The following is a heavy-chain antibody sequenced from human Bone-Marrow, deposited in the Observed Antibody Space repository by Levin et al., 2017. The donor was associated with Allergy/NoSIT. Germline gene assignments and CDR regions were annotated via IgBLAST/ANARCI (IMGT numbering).Heavy chain of an antibody. CDR2: INHSAIT. CDR1: GYSIRNGYY. Sequence: SQTLSLPCGVSGYSIRNGYYWGWIRQPPGKGLEWIGEINHSAITNYNPSLKSRVTISVDTSKNQFSLKLDSVTAADTAVFYCARTAYYSGSGSAFDLWGQGTVVTVSS. D-gene: IGHD3-10*01. V-gene: IGHV4-38-2*01. J-gene: IGHJ3*01. CDR3: ARTAYYSGSGSAFDL.